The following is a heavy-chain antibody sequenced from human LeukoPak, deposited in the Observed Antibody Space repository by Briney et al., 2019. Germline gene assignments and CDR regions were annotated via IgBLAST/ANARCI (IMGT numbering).Heavy chain of an antibody. J-gene: IGHJ4*02. CDR2: IFPSGGEI. D-gene: IGHD2-8*02. CDR3: ATYRQVLLPFES. V-gene: IGHV3-23*01. Sequence: GSLRLSCAASGFTFSTFAMIWVCQPPGKGLEWVSSIFPSGGEIHYADSVRGRFTISRDNSKSTLSLQMNSLRAEDTAIYYCATYRQVLLPFESWGQGTPVTVSS. CDR1: GFTFSTFA.